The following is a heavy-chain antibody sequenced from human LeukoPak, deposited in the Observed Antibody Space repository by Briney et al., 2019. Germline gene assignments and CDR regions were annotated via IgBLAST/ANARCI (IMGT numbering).Heavy chain of an antibody. CDR1: GGTFSSYA. J-gene: IGHJ5*02. CDR2: IIPIFGTA. Sequence: SVKVSCKASGGTFSSYAISWVRQAPGQGLEWMGGIIPIFGTANYAQKFQGRVTITADKSTSTAYMELSSLRSEDTAVYYCAGGGYDFWSGYAGYNWFDPWGQGTLVTVSS. CDR3: AGGGYDFWSGYAGYNWFDP. D-gene: IGHD3-3*01. V-gene: IGHV1-69*06.